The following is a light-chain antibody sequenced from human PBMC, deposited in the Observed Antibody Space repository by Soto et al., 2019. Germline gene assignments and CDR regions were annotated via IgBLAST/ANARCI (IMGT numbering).Light chain of an antibody. CDR1: SGQSNII. CDR3: ETWDSHSRV. CDR2: VEGRGNY. J-gene: IGLJ3*02. Sequence: QPVLTQSSSASASPGASGKLTCTLSSGQSNIIIAWPQQQPGKAPRYLMKVEGRGNYNKESGLPDRFSGSSSGADRHLTITNLEVEDEADYYCETWDSHSRVFGGGTKVTVL. V-gene: IGLV4-60*02.